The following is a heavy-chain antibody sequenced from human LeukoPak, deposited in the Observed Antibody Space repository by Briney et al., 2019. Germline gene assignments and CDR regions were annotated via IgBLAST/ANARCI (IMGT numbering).Heavy chain of an antibody. CDR2: IRSKTYGETT. Sequence: GGSLRLSCAASGSTVSSNEMSWVRQAPGTGLEWVGLIRSKTYGETTEYAASVKGRFTISRDDSKSIAYLQMNSLKIEDTAVYYCTRDSGYSYYYYMDVWGKGTTVTISS. CDR3: TRDSGYSYYYYMDV. J-gene: IGHJ6*03. CDR1: GSTVSSNE. D-gene: IGHD5-18*01. V-gene: IGHV3-49*04.